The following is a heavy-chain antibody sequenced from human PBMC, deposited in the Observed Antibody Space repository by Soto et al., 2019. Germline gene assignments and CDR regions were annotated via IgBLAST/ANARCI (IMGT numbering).Heavy chain of an antibody. CDR2: INPSGGGT. D-gene: IGHD6-19*01. J-gene: IGHJ4*02. CDR3: VRVRYSTGWYDY. Sequence: ASVKVSCKASGYTFTGYYMHWVRQAPGQGLEWMGVINPSGGGTSYAQKFQGRVTMTRDTSTSTVSMELSSLRFDDTAVYYCVRVRYSTGWYDYWGQGTLVTVSS. CDR1: GYTFTGYY. V-gene: IGHV1-46*01.